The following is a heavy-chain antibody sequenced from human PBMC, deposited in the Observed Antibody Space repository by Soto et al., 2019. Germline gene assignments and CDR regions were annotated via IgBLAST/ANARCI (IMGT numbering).Heavy chain of an antibody. D-gene: IGHD2-8*01. CDR2: INHSGST. CDR3: ARDVLMVYAISHYYGMDV. CDR1: GGSFSGYY. Sequence: SETLSLTCAVYGGSFSGYYWSWIRQPPGKGLEWIGEINHSGSTNYNPSLKSRVTISVDTSKNQFSLKLSSVTAADTAVYYCARDVLMVYAISHYYGMDVWGQGTTVRVYS. V-gene: IGHV4-34*01. J-gene: IGHJ6*02.